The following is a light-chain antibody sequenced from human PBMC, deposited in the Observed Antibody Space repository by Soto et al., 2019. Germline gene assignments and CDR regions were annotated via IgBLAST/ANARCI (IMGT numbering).Light chain of an antibody. J-gene: IGLJ3*02. Sequence: QSVLTQPPSASGTNGQRVTISCSGSSSNIGSTSVYWYQQLPGTAPKLLIYSNNRRPSGVPDRLSGSKSGTSASLAISGLQSEDEADYYCAAWDNSLSGWVFGGGTKLTVL. CDR2: SNN. CDR3: AAWDNSLSGWV. V-gene: IGLV1-44*01. CDR1: SSNIGSTS.